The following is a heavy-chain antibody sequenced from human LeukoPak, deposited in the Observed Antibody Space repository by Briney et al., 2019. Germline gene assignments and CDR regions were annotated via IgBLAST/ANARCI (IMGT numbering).Heavy chain of an antibody. CDR2: IFNSGTT. CDR3: ASRPADTTWYGVFDY. V-gene: IGHV4-59*11. D-gene: IGHD3-10*01. CDR1: GGSINSHY. Sequence: SETLSLTCIVSGGSINSHYWSWIRQPAGNQREWMGYIFNSGTTNYNASHRRRVTMSVDTSRDQFFLRLSSVTAADTAIYYCASRPADTTWYGVFDYWSQGTLVTVSS. J-gene: IGHJ4*02.